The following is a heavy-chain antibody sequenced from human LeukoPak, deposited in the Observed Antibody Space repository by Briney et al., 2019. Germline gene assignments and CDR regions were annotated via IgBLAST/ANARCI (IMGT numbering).Heavy chain of an antibody. D-gene: IGHD4-17*01. Sequence: GESLKISCQGSGYDFTTYWIGWVRQMPAKGLEWMGVIYPADSDTTYSPSFQGQVTISTDKSISTAYLQWSSLKASDTAMYYCASQGVRYGEDAFDIWGQGTMVTVSS. CDR3: ASQGVRYGEDAFDI. V-gene: IGHV5-51*01. J-gene: IGHJ3*02. CDR2: IYPADSDT. CDR1: GYDFTTYW.